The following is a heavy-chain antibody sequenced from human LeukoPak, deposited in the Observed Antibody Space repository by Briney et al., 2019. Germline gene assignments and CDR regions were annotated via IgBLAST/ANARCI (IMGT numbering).Heavy chain of an antibody. CDR3: ARGPMRDGYNNFSPIGGY. D-gene: IGHD5-24*01. J-gene: IGHJ4*02. Sequence: ASVKVSCKASGYTFTSYYMHWVRQAPGQGLEWIGLINPSGGSTSYAQKFQGRVTMTRDTSTSTVYMELSSLRSEDTAVYYCARGPMRDGYNNFSPIGGYWGQGTLVTVSS. V-gene: IGHV1-46*01. CDR2: INPSGGST. CDR1: GYTFTSYY.